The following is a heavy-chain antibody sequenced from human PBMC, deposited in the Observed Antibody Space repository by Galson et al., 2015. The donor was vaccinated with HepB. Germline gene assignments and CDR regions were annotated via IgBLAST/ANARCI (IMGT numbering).Heavy chain of an antibody. CDR1: GFTFSDYY. CDR2: ISSSGSTI. CDR3: ARDEYYGSGSYSDY. J-gene: IGHJ4*02. Sequence: LRLSCAASGFTFSDYYMSWIRQAPGKGLEWVSYISSSGSTIYYADSVKGRFTISRDNAKNSLYLQMNSLRAEDTAVYYCARDEYYGSGSYSDYWGQGTLVTVSS. D-gene: IGHD3-10*01. V-gene: IGHV3-11*01.